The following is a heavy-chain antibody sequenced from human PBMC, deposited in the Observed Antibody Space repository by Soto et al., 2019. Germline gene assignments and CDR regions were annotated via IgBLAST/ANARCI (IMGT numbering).Heavy chain of an antibody. D-gene: IGHD3-3*01. CDR3: ARDRGVTIFGVVIIV. V-gene: IGHV3-21*01. CDR1: GFTFSSYS. Sequence: GSLRLSCAASGFTFSSYSMNWVRQAPGKGLEWVSSISSSSSYIYYADSVKGRFTISRDNAKNSLYLQMNSLRAEDTAVYYCARDRGVTIFGVVIIVWGQGTTVTVSS. J-gene: IGHJ6*02. CDR2: ISSSSSYI.